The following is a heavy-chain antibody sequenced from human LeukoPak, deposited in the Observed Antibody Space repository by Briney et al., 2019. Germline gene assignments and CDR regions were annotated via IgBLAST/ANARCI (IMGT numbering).Heavy chain of an antibody. CDR2: IIPILGIA. J-gene: IGHJ6*02. Sequence: ASVKVSCKASGCTFSSYAISWLRQAPGQGLEWMGRIIPILGIANYAQKFQGRVTITADKATSTAYLDLNSLRSGDTAVYYWSRSRFGDYGVDVWGQGTTVTVSS. V-gene: IGHV1-69*04. D-gene: IGHD3-10*01. CDR3: SRSRFGDYGVDV. CDR1: GCTFSSYA.